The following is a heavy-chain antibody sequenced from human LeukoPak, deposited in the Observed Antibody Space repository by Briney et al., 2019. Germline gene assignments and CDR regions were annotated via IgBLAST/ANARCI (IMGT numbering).Heavy chain of an antibody. V-gene: IGHV3-13*05. Sequence: PGRSLRLSCAASGFTFSSYAMHWVRQATGKGLEWVSAIGTAGDQYYPGSVKGRFTISRENAKNSLYLQMNRLRAGDTAVYYCARGWSQLRRGGGMDVWGKGATVTVSS. CDR3: ARGWSQLRRGGGMDV. CDR1: GFTFSSYA. J-gene: IGHJ6*04. CDR2: IGTAGDQ. D-gene: IGHD2-2*01.